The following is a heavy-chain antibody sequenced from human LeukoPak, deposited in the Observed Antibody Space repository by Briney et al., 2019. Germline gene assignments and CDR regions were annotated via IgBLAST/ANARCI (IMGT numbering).Heavy chain of an antibody. D-gene: IGHD3-10*01. CDR3: ARIKVVRGVTFNAYYFDY. CDR1: GFTFSDYY. CDR2: ISGSGDAT. V-gene: IGHV3-11*01. J-gene: IGHJ4*02. Sequence: GGSLRLSCAASGFTFSDYYMTWIRQAPGKGLEWLSYISGSGDATYYADSVEGRFTISRDNTKNSLHLQMNSLRVEETAVYYCARIKVVRGVTFNAYYFDYWGQGTLVTVSS.